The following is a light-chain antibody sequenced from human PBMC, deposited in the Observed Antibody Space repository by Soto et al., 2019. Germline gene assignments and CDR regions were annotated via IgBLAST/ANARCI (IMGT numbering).Light chain of an antibody. CDR3: HLRTPRPPWT. J-gene: IGKJ1*01. CDR1: QSIGLA. Sequence: EIVMTQSTTPLSLSPGERTTLSWRASQSIGLAIAWYQHKPGQAPRLLIFDASHRATGIPVRCGGSGSGTDFTLSISCLEPDDFAVYDCHLRTPRPPWTFGQGTKVDI. CDR2: DAS. V-gene: IGKV3-11*01.